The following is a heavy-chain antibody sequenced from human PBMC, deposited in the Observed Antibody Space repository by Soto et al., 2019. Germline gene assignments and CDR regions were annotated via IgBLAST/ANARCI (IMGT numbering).Heavy chain of an antibody. Sequence: ASVKVSCKASGYTFTGYYMHWVRQAPGQGLEWMGWINPNSGGTNYAQKFQGWVTMTRDTSISTAYMELSRLRSDDTAVYYCGTCIAAAVTDAFDIWGQGTMVTVSS. V-gene: IGHV1-2*04. J-gene: IGHJ3*02. D-gene: IGHD6-13*01. CDR3: GTCIAAAVTDAFDI. CDR2: INPNSGGT. CDR1: GYTFTGYY.